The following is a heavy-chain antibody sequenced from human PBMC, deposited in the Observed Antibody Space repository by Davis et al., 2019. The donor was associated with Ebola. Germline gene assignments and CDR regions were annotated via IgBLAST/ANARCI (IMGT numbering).Heavy chain of an antibody. CDR3: ARRAMLRGVIKGAFDI. CDR2: IKEDGSEK. V-gene: IGHV3-7*01. J-gene: IGHJ3*02. CDR1: GFTFSRHW. D-gene: IGHD3-10*01. Sequence: GGSLRLSCAASGFTFSRHWMSWVRQAPGKGLEWVANIKEDGSEKNYVDSVKGRFTISRDNAKTSLYLQMTSLRVEDTAVYYCARRAMLRGVIKGAFDIWGQGTMVTVSS.